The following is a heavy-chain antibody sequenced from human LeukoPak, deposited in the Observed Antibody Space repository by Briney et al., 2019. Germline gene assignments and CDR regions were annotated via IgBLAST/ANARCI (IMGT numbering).Heavy chain of an antibody. CDR1: GFTFDDYA. J-gene: IGHJ4*02. D-gene: IGHD1-7*01. CDR2: ISWNSGSI. CDR3: ATNSDFRFDY. Sequence: GGSLRLSCAASGFTFDDYAMHWVRQAPGKGLEWVSGISWNSGSIGYADSVKGRFTISRDNAKTSVYLQMNSLRDEDTAVYYCATNSDFRFDYWGQGALVTVSS. V-gene: IGHV3-9*01.